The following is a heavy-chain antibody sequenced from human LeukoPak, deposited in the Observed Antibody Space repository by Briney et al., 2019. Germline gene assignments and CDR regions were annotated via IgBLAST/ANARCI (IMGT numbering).Heavy chain of an antibody. Sequence: PGGSLRLSCAASGFTFDDYAMHWVRQAPGKGVEWVAVISYDGSNKYYADSVKGRFTISRDNSKNTLYLQMISLRAEDTAVYYCARFGVENKQWLVRGYFDYWGQGTLVTVSS. D-gene: IGHD6-19*01. CDR2: ISYDGSNK. CDR3: ARFGVENKQWLVRGYFDY. J-gene: IGHJ4*02. V-gene: IGHV3-30-3*01. CDR1: GFTFDDYA.